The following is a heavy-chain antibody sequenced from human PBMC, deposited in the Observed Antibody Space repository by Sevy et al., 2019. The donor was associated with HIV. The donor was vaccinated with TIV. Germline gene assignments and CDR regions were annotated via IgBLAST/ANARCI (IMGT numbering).Heavy chain of an antibody. CDR1: GFSFNKYG. CDR2: IAYDGGNK. CDR3: ANLPAGGGYFSYFDS. V-gene: IGHV3-30*18. Sequence: GGSLRLSCAASGFSFNKYGMHWVRQAPGEGLEWVAVIAYDGGNKYYRDSVKGRFTISRDNSKNTLYLQMSSLRAEDTAVYYCANLPAGGGYFSYFDSWGQGTLVTVSS. J-gene: IGHJ4*02. D-gene: IGHD1-26*01.